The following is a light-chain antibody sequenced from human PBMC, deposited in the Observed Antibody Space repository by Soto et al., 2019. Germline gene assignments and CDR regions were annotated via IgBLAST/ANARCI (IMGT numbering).Light chain of an antibody. CDR3: QSYDNSLTDYYV. CDR2: DNT. CDR1: SPNTASYS. V-gene: IGLV1-40*01. J-gene: IGLJ1*01. Sequence: QCVLKHPPSGSGAPGERGTISCTGSSPNTASYSVHWYQQLPGGAPKLLIFDNTNRPSGVPDRFSGSKSGTSAPLAITGLQAEDEADYYCQSYDNSLTDYYVFGTGTKVTVL.